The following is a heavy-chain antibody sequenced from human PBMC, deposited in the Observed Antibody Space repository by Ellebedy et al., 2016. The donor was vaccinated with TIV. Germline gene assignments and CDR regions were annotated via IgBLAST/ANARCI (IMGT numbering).Heavy chain of an antibody. J-gene: IGHJ3*02. D-gene: IGHD6-13*01. V-gene: IGHV3-23*01. CDR3: AREIIATGWASDI. Sequence: PGGSLRLSCAASGFTFSSLAMNWVRQAPGKGLEWVSGISGSGGTTYYTASVKGRFTISRDNSKNTLYLQMTSLSAEDTAVYCCAREIIATGWASDIWGQGTMVTVSS. CDR2: ISGSGGTT. CDR1: GFTFSSLA.